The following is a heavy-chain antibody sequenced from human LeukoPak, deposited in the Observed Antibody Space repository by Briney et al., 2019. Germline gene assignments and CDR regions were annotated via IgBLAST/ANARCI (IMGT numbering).Heavy chain of an antibody. D-gene: IGHD6-6*01. V-gene: IGHV4-39*07. CDR2: INHSGST. CDR1: GGSISSGGYY. Sequence: KPSETLSLTCTVSGGSISSGGYYWSWIRQPPGKGLEWIGEINHSGSTNYNPSLKSRVTISVDTSKNQFSLKLSSVTAADTAVYYCARASISSIAARRDYYYGMDVWGQGTTVTVSS. CDR3: ARASISSIAARRDYYYGMDV. J-gene: IGHJ6*02.